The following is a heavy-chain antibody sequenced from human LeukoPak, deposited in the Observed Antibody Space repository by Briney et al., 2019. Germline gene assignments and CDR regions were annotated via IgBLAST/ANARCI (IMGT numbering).Heavy chain of an antibody. Sequence: GGSLRLSCAASGFTFSNYAMTWVRQAPGRGLEWVSAISAGGTGSYYADSVKGRFTTSRDNSKGTLYLQLNSLRAEDTAAFFCARNPTSTDGNNWDWYFDLWGRGTLVTVSS. V-gene: IGHV3-23*01. CDR3: ARNPTSTDGNNWDWYFDL. D-gene: IGHD3-16*01. CDR2: ISAGGTGS. CDR1: GFTFSNYA. J-gene: IGHJ2*01.